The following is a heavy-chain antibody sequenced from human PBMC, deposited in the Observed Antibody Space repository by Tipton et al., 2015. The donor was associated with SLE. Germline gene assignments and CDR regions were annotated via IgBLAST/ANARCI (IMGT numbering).Heavy chain of an antibody. V-gene: IGHV3-15*01. CDR3: AKDDYYDSTFDY. CDR1: GFTFSSYE. Sequence: SLRLSCAASGFTFSSYEMNWVRQAPGKGLEWVGRIKSKTDGGTTDYAAPVKGRFTISRDDSKNTLYLQMNSLRAEDTAVYYCAKDDYYDSTFDYWGQGTLVTVSS. J-gene: IGHJ4*02. CDR2: IKSKTDGGTT. D-gene: IGHD3-22*01.